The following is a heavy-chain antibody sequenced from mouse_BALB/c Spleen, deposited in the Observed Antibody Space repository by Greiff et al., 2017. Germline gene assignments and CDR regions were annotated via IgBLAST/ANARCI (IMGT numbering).Heavy chain of an antibody. D-gene: IGHD2-1*01. CDR2: IDPENGDT. CDR1: GFNIKDYY. V-gene: IGHV14-4*02. CDR3: NAGGNYPFAY. Sequence: VHVKQSGAELVRSGASVKLSCTASGFNIKDYYMHWVKQRPEQGLEWIGWIDPENGDTEYAPKFQGKATMTADTSSNTAYLQLSSLTSEDTAVYYCNAGGNYPFAYWGQGTLVTVS. J-gene: IGHJ3*01.